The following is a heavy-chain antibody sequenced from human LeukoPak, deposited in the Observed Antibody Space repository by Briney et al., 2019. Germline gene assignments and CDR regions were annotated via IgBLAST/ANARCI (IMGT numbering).Heavy chain of an antibody. CDR1: GFTFSSYG. V-gene: IGHV3-30*18. Sequence: PGGSLRLSCAASGFTFSSYGMHWVRRAPGKGLEWVAVISYDGSSKYYADSVKGRFTISRDNSKNTLYLQMNSLRAEDTAVYYCANGLRALLWFGDPNDAFDIWGQGTMVTVSS. D-gene: IGHD3-10*01. CDR2: ISYDGSSK. CDR3: ANGLRALLWFGDPNDAFDI. J-gene: IGHJ3*02.